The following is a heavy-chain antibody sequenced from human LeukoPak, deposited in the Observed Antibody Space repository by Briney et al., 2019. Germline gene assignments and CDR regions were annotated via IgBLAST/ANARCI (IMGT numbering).Heavy chain of an antibody. D-gene: IGHD1-26*01. J-gene: IGHJ3*02. CDR2: IYSGGST. Sequence: TGGSLRLSCAASGFTVSRNYMTWVRQAPGKGLEWVSAIYSGGSTYYTDSVKGRFTISRDNSKNTLYLQMNTLRGEDTAVYYCAKTTFRRELPPDDAFDIWGQGTMVTVSS. V-gene: IGHV3-53*01. CDR3: AKTTFRRELPPDDAFDI. CDR1: GFTVSRNY.